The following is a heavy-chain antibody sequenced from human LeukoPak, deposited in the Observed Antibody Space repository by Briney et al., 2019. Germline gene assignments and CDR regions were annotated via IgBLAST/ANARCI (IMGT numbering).Heavy chain of an antibody. CDR3: AREWGDSSGYSY. Sequence: SETLSLTCTVSGGSISSYYWSWIRQPPGKGLEWIGYIYYSGSTNYNPSLKSRVTISVDTSKNQFSLKLSSVTAADTAVYYCAREWGDSSGYSYWGQGTLVTVSS. D-gene: IGHD3-22*01. J-gene: IGHJ4*02. V-gene: IGHV4-59*12. CDR2: IYYSGST. CDR1: GGSISSYY.